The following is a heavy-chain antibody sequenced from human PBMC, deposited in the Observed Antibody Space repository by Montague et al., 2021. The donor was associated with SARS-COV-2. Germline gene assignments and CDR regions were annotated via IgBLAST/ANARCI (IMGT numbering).Heavy chain of an antibody. CDR2: INHSGST. CDR1: GGSFSGYY. CDR3: TGDRYSSSWYGQKYYFDY. V-gene: IGHV4-34*01. Sequence: SETLSLTCAVYGGSFSGYYWSWIRQPPGKGLEWIGEINHSGSTNYNPSLKSRVTISVDTSKNQFSLKLSSVTAADTAVYYCTGDRYSSSWYGQKYYFDYWGQGTLVTVSS. D-gene: IGHD6-13*01. J-gene: IGHJ4*02.